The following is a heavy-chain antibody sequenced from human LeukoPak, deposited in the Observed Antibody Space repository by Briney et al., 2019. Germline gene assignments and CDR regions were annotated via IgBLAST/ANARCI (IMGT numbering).Heavy chain of an antibody. D-gene: IGHD2-8*01. Sequence: SETLSLTCSVSGGSIRNHHWTWIRQSPGKGLEWIGHVFFTEGTNYSPSLGGRITISADRSKNQIYLKLGSVTAADTAVYYCARELYHFDRWGQGALVTVSS. CDR2: VFFTEGT. CDR3: ARELYHFDR. V-gene: IGHV4-59*11. CDR1: GGSIRNHH. J-gene: IGHJ4*02.